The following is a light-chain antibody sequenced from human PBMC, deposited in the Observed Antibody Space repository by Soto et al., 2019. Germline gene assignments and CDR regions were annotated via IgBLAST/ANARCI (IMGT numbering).Light chain of an antibody. J-gene: IGKJ1*01. CDR3: QQSYSTPWK. CDR1: QTISSW. Sequence: DIQMTQSPSTLSGSVGDRVTITCRASQTISSWLAWYQKKPGKDTKLMIYAAYSLQSGVPSRFSGSGSGTDFTLTISSLQPEDFATYYCQQSYSTPWKFGQGTKVDIK. CDR2: AAY. V-gene: IGKV1-39*01.